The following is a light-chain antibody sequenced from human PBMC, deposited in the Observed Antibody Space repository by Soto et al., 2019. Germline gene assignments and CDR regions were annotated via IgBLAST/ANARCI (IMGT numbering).Light chain of an antibody. V-gene: IGKV3-20*01. Sequence: IVMAQSAATLSVSPGETATLSCRASQTVSNSFLGRYQQRPGQAPRLLIYGASSRATGIPDRCSGSGSGTDVTLTISRLEPEDFAVYYCQQYGSSPRSTFGQGTRLEI. J-gene: IGKJ5*01. CDR3: QQYGSSPRST. CDR1: QTVSNSF. CDR2: GAS.